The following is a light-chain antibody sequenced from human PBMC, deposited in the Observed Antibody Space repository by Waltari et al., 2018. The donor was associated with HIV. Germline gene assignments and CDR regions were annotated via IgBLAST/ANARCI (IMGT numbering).Light chain of an antibody. V-gene: IGLV2-8*01. CDR1: SSDLGPYDF. J-gene: IGLJ2*01. CDR3: SSYGDSLKVL. Sequence: QSALTQPPSASGSLGQSVTISCPGSSSDLGPYDFLSWFQQHPHSAPKLLLYEVTRRPATVSDRFSGSRSGNTAFLTVAGLQPDDEATYFCSSYGDSLKVLFGGGTNVTVL. CDR2: EVT.